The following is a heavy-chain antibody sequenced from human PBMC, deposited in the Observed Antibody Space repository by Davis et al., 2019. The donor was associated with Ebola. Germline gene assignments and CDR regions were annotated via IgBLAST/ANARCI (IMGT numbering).Heavy chain of an antibody. CDR2: ISSSGSTI. CDR1: GFTFSDYY. D-gene: IGHD3-9*01. CDR3: ARGKRYYDILSESAYYGMDV. V-gene: IGHV3-11*01. J-gene: IGHJ6*02. Sequence: PGGSLRLSCAASGFTFSDYYMSWIRQAPGKGLEWVSYISSSGSTIYYADSVKGRFTISRDNAKNSLYLQMNSLRAEDTAVYYCARGKRYYDILSESAYYGMDVWGQGTTVTVSS.